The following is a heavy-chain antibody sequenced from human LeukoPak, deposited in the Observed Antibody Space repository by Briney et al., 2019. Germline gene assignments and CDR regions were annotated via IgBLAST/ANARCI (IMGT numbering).Heavy chain of an antibody. J-gene: IGHJ6*02. D-gene: IGHD3-3*01. V-gene: IGHV3-30-3*01. CDR2: ISYDGSNK. CDR1: GFTFSSYA. Sequence: GGSLRLSCAASGFTFSSYAMHWVRQAPGKGLEWVAVISYDGSNKYYADSVKGRFTIPRDNSKNTLYLQMNSLRAEDTAVYYCARAGGGVLRFLEWLQGSGDYYYGMDVWGQGTTVTVSS. CDR3: ARAGGGVLRFLEWLQGSGDYYYGMDV.